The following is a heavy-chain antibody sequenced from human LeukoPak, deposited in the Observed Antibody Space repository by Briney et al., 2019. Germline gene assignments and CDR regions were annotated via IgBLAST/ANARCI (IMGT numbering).Heavy chain of an antibody. D-gene: IGHD1-26*01. CDR1: GFTFSSYA. V-gene: IGHV3-23*01. Sequence: QPGGSLRLSCAASGFTFSSYAMSWVRQAPGKGLEWVSAISGSGGSTYYADSVKGRFTISRDNSKNTLYLQMNSLRGEGTAVYYCAKDRWGAKSGFDLWGRGTLVTVSS. CDR2: ISGSGGST. J-gene: IGHJ2*01. CDR3: AKDRWGAKSGFDL.